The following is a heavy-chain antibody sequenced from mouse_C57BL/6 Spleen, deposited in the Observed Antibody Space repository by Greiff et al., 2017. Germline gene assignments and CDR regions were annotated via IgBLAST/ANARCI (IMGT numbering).Heavy chain of an antibody. Sequence: VQVVESGAELVRPGASVTLSCKASGYTFTDYEMHWVKQTPVHGLEWIGAIDPETGGTAYNQKFKGKAILTADKSSSTAYMELRSLTSADSAVYYCTRALYGSSYDYAMDYWGQGTSVTVSS. D-gene: IGHD1-1*01. CDR2: IDPETGGT. J-gene: IGHJ4*01. CDR3: TRALYGSSYDYAMDY. CDR1: GYTFTDYE. V-gene: IGHV1-15*01.